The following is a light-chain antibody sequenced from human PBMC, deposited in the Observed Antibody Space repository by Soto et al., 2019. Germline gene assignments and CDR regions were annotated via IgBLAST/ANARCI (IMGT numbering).Light chain of an antibody. CDR1: QSVSTN. Sequence: EIVMTQSPATLSVSPGERATLSCGASQSVSTNLAWYQQKPGQAPRLLIYGASTGVTDIPARFSGSGSGTEFNLTISRLQSEDFAFYYCQQYNIWPLTFGGGTKVDIK. CDR2: GAS. V-gene: IGKV3-15*01. J-gene: IGKJ4*01. CDR3: QQYNIWPLT.